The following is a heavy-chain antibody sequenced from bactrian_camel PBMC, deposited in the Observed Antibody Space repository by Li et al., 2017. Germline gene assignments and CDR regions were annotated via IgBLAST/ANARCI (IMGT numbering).Heavy chain of an antibody. V-gene: IGHV3-3*01. J-gene: IGHJ4*01. CDR1: VSTQKTYC. Sequence: VQLVESGGGSVQAGGSLRLSCAASVSTQKTYCTGWFRQAPGKEREEVVYSYIGGRRTVYTDAVKGRFFISQDIAKNAVHLQMNSLKPEDTAMYYCAASANYKCFTTTETLAAEDYTYWGQGTQVTVS. CDR2: SYIGGRRT. D-gene: IGHD2*01. CDR3: AASANYKCFTTTETLAAEDYTY.